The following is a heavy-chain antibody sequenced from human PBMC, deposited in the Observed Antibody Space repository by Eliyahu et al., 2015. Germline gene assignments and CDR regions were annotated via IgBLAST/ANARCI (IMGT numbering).Heavy chain of an antibody. CDR1: LGSISSYXYY. V-gene: IGHV4-39*01. CDR2: IYYSENS. Sequence: QLQLQESGPGLVKPSETLSLTCTVSLGSISSYXYYWGWIRQPPGKGLEWIGSIYYSENSYYNPSLKSRVTISVDTSKNQFSLRLSSATAADTAVYYCATTPASTFIVVTPVAYFDYWGQGTLVTVSS. D-gene: IGHD2-2*01. J-gene: IGHJ4*02. CDR3: ATTPASTFIVVTPVAYFDY.